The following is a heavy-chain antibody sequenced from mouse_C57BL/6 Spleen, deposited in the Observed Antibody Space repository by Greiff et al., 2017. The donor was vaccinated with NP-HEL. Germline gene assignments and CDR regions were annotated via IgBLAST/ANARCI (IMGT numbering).Heavy chain of an antibody. CDR1: GYSITSGYY. CDR3: ARGEELGRGYFDY. D-gene: IGHD4-1*01. V-gene: IGHV3-6*01. J-gene: IGHJ2*01. Sequence: EVQLQESGPGLVKPSQSLSLSCSVTGYSITSGYYWNLIRQFPGNKLEWMGYISYDGSNNYNPSLKNRISITRDTSKNQVFLKWNSVTTEDTATYYSARGEELGRGYFDYWGQGTTLTVSS. CDR2: ISYDGSN.